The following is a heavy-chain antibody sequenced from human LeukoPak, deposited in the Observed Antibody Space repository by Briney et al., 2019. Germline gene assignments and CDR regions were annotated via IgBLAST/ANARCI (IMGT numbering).Heavy chain of an antibody. CDR2: ILYDGSNK. CDR3: ARRSYDSTGYLEY. V-gene: IGHV3-30-3*01. CDR1: GFTFSSYA. J-gene: IGHJ4*02. Sequence: GGSLRLSCAASGFTFSSYAMHWLRQAPGKGLEWVAAILYDGSNKYYADSVKGRFTISRDNSKNTLYLQMDSLRAEDTAVYYCARRSYDSTGYLEYWGQGTLVTASS. D-gene: IGHD3-22*01.